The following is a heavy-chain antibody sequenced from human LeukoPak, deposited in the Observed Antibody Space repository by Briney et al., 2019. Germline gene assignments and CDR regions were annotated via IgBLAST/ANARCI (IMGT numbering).Heavy chain of an antibody. CDR1: GYTFTGYY. V-gene: IGHV1-2*02. CDR2: INPEAGGT. CDR3: ASSISNYNYYYYMDV. Sequence: GASVKVSCKASGYTFTGYYMNWVRQAPGQSLEWMGWINPEAGGTNYAQKFQGRVTITTDESTSTAYMELSSLRSEDTAVYYCASSISNYNYYYYMDVWGKGTTVTVSS. J-gene: IGHJ6*03. D-gene: IGHD4-11*01.